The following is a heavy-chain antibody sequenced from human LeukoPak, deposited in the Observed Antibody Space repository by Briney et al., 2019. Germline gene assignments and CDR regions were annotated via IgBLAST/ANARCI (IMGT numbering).Heavy chain of an antibody. CDR2: IYSGGST. CDR3: ARRSSSWSIDY. J-gene: IGHJ4*02. CDR1: GFTVSSNY. D-gene: IGHD6-13*01. V-gene: IGHV3-53*01. Sequence: GGSLRLSCAASGFTVSSNYMSWVRQAPGKGLEWVSVIYSGGSTYYADSVKGRFTISRDNSKNTLYLQMNSLRAEDTAVYYCARRSSSWSIDYWGQGTLVTVSS.